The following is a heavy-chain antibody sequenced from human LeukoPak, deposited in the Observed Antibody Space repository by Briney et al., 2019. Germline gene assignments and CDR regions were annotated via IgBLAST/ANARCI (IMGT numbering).Heavy chain of an antibody. CDR2: ISGSGGST. D-gene: IGHD2-15*01. CDR3: AKTLGYCSGGSCFSRYYFDY. CDR1: GFTFSSYA. J-gene: IGHJ4*02. V-gene: IGHV3-23*01. Sequence: GGSLRLSCAASGFTFSSYAMSWVRQAPGKGLEWVSAISGSGGSTYYADSVKGRFTISRDNSKNTLYLQMNSLRAEDTAVYYCAKTLGYCSGGSCFSRYYFDYWGQGTLVTVSS.